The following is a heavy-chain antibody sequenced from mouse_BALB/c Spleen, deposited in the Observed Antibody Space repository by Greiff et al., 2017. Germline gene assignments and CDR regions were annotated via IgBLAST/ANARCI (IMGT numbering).Heavy chain of an antibody. Sequence: MMLVESGPGLVQPSQSLSITCTVSGFSLTSYGVHWVRQSPGKGLEWLGVIWSGGSTDYNAAFISRLSICKDNSKSQVFFKMNSLQANDTAIYYCARRGYYGNYAMDYWGPGTSVTVSS. J-gene: IGHJ4*01. CDR3: ARRGYYGNYAMDY. V-gene: IGHV2-2*02. D-gene: IGHD1-1*01. CDR2: IWSGGST. CDR1: GFSLTSYG.